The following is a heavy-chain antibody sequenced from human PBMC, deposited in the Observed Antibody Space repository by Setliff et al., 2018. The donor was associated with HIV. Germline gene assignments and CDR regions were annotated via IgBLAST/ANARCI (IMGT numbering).Heavy chain of an antibody. D-gene: IGHD1-7*01. V-gene: IGHV3-7*03. Sequence: PGGSLRLSCAASGFTFSSYWINWVRQAPGKGLEWVANIKQDGNEKYYVDSVKGRFIISRDDAKNSLYLQMSSLRAEDTAVYYCATDRGTYWGQGTLVTVSS. CDR2: IKQDGNEK. J-gene: IGHJ4*02. CDR1: GFTFSSYW. CDR3: ATDRGTY.